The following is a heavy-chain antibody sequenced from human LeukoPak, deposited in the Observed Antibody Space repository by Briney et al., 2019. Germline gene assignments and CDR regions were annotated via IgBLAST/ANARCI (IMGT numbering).Heavy chain of an antibody. J-gene: IGHJ6*03. CDR1: GFTFSSYS. Sequence: GGSLRLSCAASGFTFSSYSMNWVRQAPGKGLEWVSSISSSSSYIYYADSVKGRFTISRDNAKNSLYLQMNSLRAEDTAIYYCARAVTVAWSERRPGYYYMDVWGKGTTVTVSS. CDR2: ISSSSSYI. D-gene: IGHD1-1*01. V-gene: IGHV3-21*01. CDR3: ARAVTVAWSERRPGYYYMDV.